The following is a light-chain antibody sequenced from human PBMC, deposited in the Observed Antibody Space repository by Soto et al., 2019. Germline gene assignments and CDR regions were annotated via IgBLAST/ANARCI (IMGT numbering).Light chain of an antibody. J-gene: IGKJ1*01. CDR3: QQYSSSPWT. CDR2: RAS. CDR1: QTIYSN. V-gene: IGKV3-15*01. Sequence: IVMTQSPATLSLSPGERATLSCRAGQTIYSNVAWYQQRPGQAPRLLIYRASTRATGGPARFSGSGSGTDFTLTISGLEPEDFALYHCQQYSSSPWTFGQGTKVDIK.